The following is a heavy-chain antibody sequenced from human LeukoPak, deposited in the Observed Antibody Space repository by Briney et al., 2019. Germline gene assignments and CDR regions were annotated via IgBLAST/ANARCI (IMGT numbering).Heavy chain of an antibody. V-gene: IGHV4-59*08. D-gene: IGHD5-24*01. CDR3: ARTPIEMAYYYYGMDV. Sequence: SETLSLTCTVSGGSISSYHWSWIRQPPWKGLEWIGYIYYSGSTNYNPSLKSRVTISVDTSKNQFSLKLSSVTAADTAVYYCARTPIEMAYYYYGMDVWGQGTTVTVSS. CDR2: IYYSGST. CDR1: GGSISSYH. J-gene: IGHJ6*02.